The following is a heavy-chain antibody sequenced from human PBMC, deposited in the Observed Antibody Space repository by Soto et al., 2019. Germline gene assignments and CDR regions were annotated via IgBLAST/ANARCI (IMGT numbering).Heavy chain of an antibody. J-gene: IGHJ4*02. V-gene: IGHV4-31*03. CDR3: ARETAHYDILTGYYRAADFDY. Sequence: SETLSLTCTVSGGSISSGGYYWSWIRQHPGKGLEWIGYIYYSGSTYYNPSLKSRVTISVDTSKNQFSLKLSSVTAADTAVYYCARETAHYDILTGYYRAADFDYWGQGTLVTVSS. CDR2: IYYSGST. CDR1: GGSISSGGYY. D-gene: IGHD3-9*01.